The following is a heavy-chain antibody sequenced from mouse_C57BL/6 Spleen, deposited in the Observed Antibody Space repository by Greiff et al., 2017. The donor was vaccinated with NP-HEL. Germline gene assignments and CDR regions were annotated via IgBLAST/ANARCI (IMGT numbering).Heavy chain of an antibody. CDR2: IWSGVST. Sequence: QVQLQQSGPGLVQPSQSLSITCTVSGFSLTSYGVHWVRQPPGKGLEWLGVIWSGVSTDYNAAFISRLSISNNNSKSQVFFKMNSPQADDTTIYYCAPVCAMDNWGQGTSVTVSS. V-gene: IGHV2-4*01. J-gene: IGHJ4*01. CDR3: APVCAMDN. CDR1: GFSLTSYG.